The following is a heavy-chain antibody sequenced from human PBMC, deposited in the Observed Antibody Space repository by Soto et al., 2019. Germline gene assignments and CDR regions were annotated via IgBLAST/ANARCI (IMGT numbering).Heavy chain of an antibody. CDR1: GFTFSSYA. CDR3: AKRLTVVMIGCWFDP. V-gene: IGHV3-23*01. D-gene: IGHD2-15*01. J-gene: IGHJ5*02. CDR2: ISGSGGST. Sequence: GGSLRLSCAASGFTFSSYAMSWVGQAPGKGLEWVSAISGSGGSTYYADSVKGRFTISRDNSKNTLYLQMNSLRAEDTAVYYCAKRLTVVMIGCWFDPWGQGTLVTVSS.